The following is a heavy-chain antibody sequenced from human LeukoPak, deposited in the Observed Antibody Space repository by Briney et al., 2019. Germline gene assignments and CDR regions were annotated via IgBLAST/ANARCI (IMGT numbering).Heavy chain of an antibody. J-gene: IGHJ4*02. CDR1: GYTFSGYS. CDR2: ISSTSSTI. CDR3: ARKGSGYSYGYPY. D-gene: IGHD5-18*01. V-gene: IGHV3-48*01. Sequence: PGGSLRLSCAASGYTFSGYSMNWVRQAPGKGLEWVSYISSTSSTIYYADSVKGRFTISRDNAEDSVYLQMSSLRAEDTAVYYCARKGSGYSYGYPYWGQGTLVTVSS.